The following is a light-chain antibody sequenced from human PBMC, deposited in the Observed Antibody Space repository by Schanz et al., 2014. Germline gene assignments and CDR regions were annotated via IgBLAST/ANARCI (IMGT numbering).Light chain of an antibody. Sequence: EIVLTQSPDTLSLSPGERATLSCRASQSVGSRSLAWYQQKPGQPPRLLIYGASNRAAGIPDRFSGSGSGTDFTLSISRLEPDDFAVYYCQQHPPITFGQGTRLDIK. CDR2: GAS. CDR1: QSVGSRS. V-gene: IGKV3-20*01. J-gene: IGKJ5*01. CDR3: QQHPPIT.